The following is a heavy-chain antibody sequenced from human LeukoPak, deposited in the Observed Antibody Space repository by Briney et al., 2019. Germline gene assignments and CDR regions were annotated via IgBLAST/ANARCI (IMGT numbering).Heavy chain of an antibody. CDR3: ARDGEQWNLDY. J-gene: IGHJ4*02. V-gene: IGHV3-7*01. CDR2: IKQDGSEK. D-gene: IGHD6-19*01. Sequence: GGSLRLSCAASGFTFSSYWMSWVCQAPGKGLEWVANIKQDGSEKYYVDSVKGRFTISRDNAKNSLYLQMNSLRAEDTAVYYCARDGEQWNLDYWGQGTLVTVSS. CDR1: GFTFSSYW.